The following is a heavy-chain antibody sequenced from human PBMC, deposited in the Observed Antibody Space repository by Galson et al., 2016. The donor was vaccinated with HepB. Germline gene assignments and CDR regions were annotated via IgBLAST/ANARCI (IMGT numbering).Heavy chain of an antibody. CDR3: TDGGGIAAAARGLNH. V-gene: IGHV3-49*03. J-gene: IGHJ5*02. D-gene: IGHD6-13*01. Sequence: SLRLSCAASGFTFSDHAMSWFRQAPGKGLEWVGFISSNAYGGTTEFAASVKDRFTISRDDSESIAYLQMNSLKIEDTAVYYCTDGGGIAAAARGLNHWGQGTLVTVSS. CDR1: GFTFSDHA. CDR2: ISSNAYGGTT.